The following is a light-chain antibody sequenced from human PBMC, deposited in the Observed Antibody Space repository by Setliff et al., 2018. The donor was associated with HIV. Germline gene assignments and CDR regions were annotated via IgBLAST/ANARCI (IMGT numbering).Light chain of an antibody. J-gene: IGLJ1*01. CDR1: SSDVGGYNY. Sequence: QSVLTQPASVSGSPGQSITISSTGTSSDVGGYNYVSWYQHHPGKAPKLMICEVSNRPSGVSNRFSGSKSGNTASLTISGLQADDEADYYCSSYTSSSLYVFGTGTKVTVL. CDR2: EVS. V-gene: IGLV2-14*01. CDR3: SSYTSSSLYV.